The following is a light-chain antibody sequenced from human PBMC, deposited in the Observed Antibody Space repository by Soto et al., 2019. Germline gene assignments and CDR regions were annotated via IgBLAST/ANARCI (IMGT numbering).Light chain of an antibody. Sequence: QSALTQPRSVSGSPGQSVTISCTGTSSDVGGYNYVSWYQQHPGKAPKLMIYDVNKRPSGVPDRFSGSKSGNTASLTISGLQAEDEADYYCCSYAGSSTPVVFGGGTKVTVL. CDR1: SSDVGGYNY. CDR2: DVN. V-gene: IGLV2-11*01. CDR3: CSYAGSSTPVV. J-gene: IGLJ2*01.